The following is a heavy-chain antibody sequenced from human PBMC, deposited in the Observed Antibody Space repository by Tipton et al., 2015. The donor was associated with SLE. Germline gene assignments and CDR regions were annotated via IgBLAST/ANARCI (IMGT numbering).Heavy chain of an antibody. CDR2: ISFDENYR. J-gene: IGHJ4*02. Sequence: SLRLSCAASGFSFSSYAMSWVRQPPGKGLEWVAVISFDENYRYYADSVKGRFTISRDNSKNTLYLQMNSLRAEDTAVYYCAREGNWNGEFDYWGQGTLVTVSS. CDR1: GFSFSSYA. D-gene: IGHD1-1*01. CDR3: AREGNWNGEFDY. V-gene: IGHV3-30*04.